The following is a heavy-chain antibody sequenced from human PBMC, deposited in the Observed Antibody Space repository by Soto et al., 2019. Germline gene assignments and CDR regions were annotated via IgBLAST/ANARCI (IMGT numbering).Heavy chain of an antibody. V-gene: IGHV3-53*01. CDR2: IYSGGST. CDR3: ARAREPKYSSSIFFDY. D-gene: IGHD6-6*01. J-gene: IGHJ4*02. CDR1: GLTVSRTQ. Sequence: GGSLRLSCAVSGLTVSRTQMSWVRQAPGKGLQWVSVIYSGGSTYYANAVKGRFTISRDISENTVYLELDKLTVDDTAVYYCARAREPKYSSSIFFDYWGRGTMVTVS.